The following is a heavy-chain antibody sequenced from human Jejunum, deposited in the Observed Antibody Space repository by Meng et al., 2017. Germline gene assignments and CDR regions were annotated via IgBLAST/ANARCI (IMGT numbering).Heavy chain of an antibody. CDR1: GFSFTSYE. J-gene: IGHJ5*02. Sequence: GESLKISCVASGFSFTSYEMNWVRQAPGKGLEWVSYISSSGSTVHYADSVKGRFTISRDTAKNSLYLHLNSLRSEDTAVYYCARGYSYGYVSYDPWGQGTLVTGSS. CDR2: ISSSGSTV. D-gene: IGHD5-18*01. CDR3: ARGYSYGYVSYDP. V-gene: IGHV3-48*03.